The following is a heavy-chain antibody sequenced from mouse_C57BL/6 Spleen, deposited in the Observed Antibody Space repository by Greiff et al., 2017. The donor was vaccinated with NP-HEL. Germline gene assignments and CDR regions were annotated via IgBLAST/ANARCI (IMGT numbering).Heavy chain of an antibody. D-gene: IGHD1-1*01. Sequence: DVQLRESGPGLVKPSQSLSLTCSVTGYSITSGYYWNWIRQFPGNKLEWMGYISYDGSNNYNPSLKNRISITRDTSKNQFFLKLNSVTTEDTATYYCARSDYYYGSSSSFRYWGQGTTLTVSS. V-gene: IGHV3-6*01. CDR2: ISYDGSN. CDR3: ARSDYYYGSSSSFRY. J-gene: IGHJ2*01. CDR1: GYSITSGYY.